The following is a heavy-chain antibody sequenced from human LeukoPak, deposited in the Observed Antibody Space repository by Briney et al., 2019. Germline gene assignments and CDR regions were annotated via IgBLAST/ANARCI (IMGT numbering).Heavy chain of an antibody. CDR3: ARDPPNWGFGY. Sequence: GGSLRLSCAASGVTVSNYSMNWVRQAPGKGLEWVSYISSSTTTMYYADSVRGRFTISRDNAKKSLYLRMNSLRAEDTAVYYCARDPPNWGFGYWGQGTLVTVSS. D-gene: IGHD7-27*01. CDR2: ISSSTTTM. V-gene: IGHV3-48*01. J-gene: IGHJ4*02. CDR1: GVTVSNYS.